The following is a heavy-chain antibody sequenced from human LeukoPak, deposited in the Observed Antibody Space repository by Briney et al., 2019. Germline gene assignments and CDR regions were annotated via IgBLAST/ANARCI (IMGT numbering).Heavy chain of an antibody. V-gene: IGHV4-34*01. CDR1: GGSFSGYY. Sequence: SETLSLTCAVYGGSFSGYYWSWIRQPPGKGLEWIGEVNHSGSTDYNPSLKSRVTISVDTSKNQFSLNLSSVTAADTAVYYCARGQRLHYDSSGYKALSYWGQGTLVTVSS. J-gene: IGHJ4*02. CDR3: ARGQRLHYDSSGYKALSY. CDR2: VNHSGST. D-gene: IGHD3-22*01.